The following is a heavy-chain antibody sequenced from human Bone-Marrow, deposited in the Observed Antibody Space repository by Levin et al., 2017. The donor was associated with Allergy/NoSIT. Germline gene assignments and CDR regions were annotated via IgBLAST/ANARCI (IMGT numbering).Heavy chain of an antibody. J-gene: IGHJ4*02. V-gene: IGHV4-59*01. CDR3: ARTSRYGGHYRGIFDS. CDR2: IYESGDT. Sequence: PSETLSLTCSVFGGSFSSYYWSWLRQTPGKGLEWIAYIYESGDTRYNPSLKSRVTMSIDTSKTQFSLSVTSVTAADTAVYYCARTSRYGGHYRGIFDSWGLGILVAVSS. CDR1: GGSFSSYY. D-gene: IGHD5-12*01.